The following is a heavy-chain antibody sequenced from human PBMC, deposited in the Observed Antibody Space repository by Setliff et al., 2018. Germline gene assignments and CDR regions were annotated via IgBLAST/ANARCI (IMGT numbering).Heavy chain of an antibody. CDR3: ASERTYNYDSSGYHRPNWYFDY. CDR2: INPSGGST. V-gene: IGHV1-46*01. CDR1: GYTFTSYY. D-gene: IGHD3-22*01. Sequence: ASVKVSCKASGYTFTSYYMHWVRQAPGQGLEWMGIINPSGGSTSYAQKFQGRVTMTRDTSTSTVYMELSSLISEDTAVYYCASERTYNYDSSGYHRPNWYFDYWGQGTLVTVSS. J-gene: IGHJ4*02.